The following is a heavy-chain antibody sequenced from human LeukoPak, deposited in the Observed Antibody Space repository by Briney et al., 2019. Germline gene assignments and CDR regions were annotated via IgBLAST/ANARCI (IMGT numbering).Heavy chain of an antibody. CDR3: ARRSRYSSSRLDY. J-gene: IGHJ4*02. V-gene: IGHV4-34*01. CDR2: INHSGST. D-gene: IGHD6-6*01. CDR1: GGSFSGYY. Sequence: SETLSLTCAVYGGSFSGYYWSWIRQPPGKGLEWIGEINHSGSTNYNPSLKSRVTISVDTSKNQFSLKLSSVTAADTAVYYCARRSRYSSSRLDYWGQGTLVTVSS.